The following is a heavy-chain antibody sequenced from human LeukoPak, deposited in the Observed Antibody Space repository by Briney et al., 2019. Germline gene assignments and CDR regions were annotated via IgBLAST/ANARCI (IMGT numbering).Heavy chain of an antibody. Sequence: GGTLRLSCAASGFTFSSYGMSWVRQAPGKGLEWVSAISGSGGSTYYADSVKGRFTISRDNSKNTLYLQMNSLRVEDTAVYYCAKDLVQRGAFDIWGQGTMVTVSS. V-gene: IGHV3-23*01. J-gene: IGHJ3*02. D-gene: IGHD6-6*01. CDR1: GFTFSSYG. CDR3: AKDLVQRGAFDI. CDR2: ISGSGGST.